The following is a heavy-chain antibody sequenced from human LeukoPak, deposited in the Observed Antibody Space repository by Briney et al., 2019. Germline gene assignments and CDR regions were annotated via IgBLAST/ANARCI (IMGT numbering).Heavy chain of an antibody. CDR2: IYYSGST. CDR3: AGGIRYFDWLPFDY. J-gene: IGHJ4*02. V-gene: IGHV4-59*01. D-gene: IGHD3-9*01. CDR1: GGSISSYY. Sequence: SETLSLTCTVSGGSISSYYWSWIRQPPGKGLEWIGYIYYSGSTNYNPSLKSRVTISVDTSKNQFSLKLSSVTAADTAVYYCAGGIRYFDWLPFDYWGQGTLVTVSS.